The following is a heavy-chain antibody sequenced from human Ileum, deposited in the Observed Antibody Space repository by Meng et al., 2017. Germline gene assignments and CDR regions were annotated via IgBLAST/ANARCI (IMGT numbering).Heavy chain of an antibody. Sequence: QVQSVEAGGGVVQHGRSLSLSWAASGFTFSSYAMHWVRQAPGKGLEWVAVISYDGSNKYYADSVKGRFTISRDNSKNTLYLQMNSLRAEDTAVYYCASPPSEGDLWGRGTLVTVSS. D-gene: IGHD3-10*01. CDR2: ISYDGSNK. J-gene: IGHJ2*01. CDR3: ASPPSEGDL. V-gene: IGHV3-30*04. CDR1: GFTFSSYA.